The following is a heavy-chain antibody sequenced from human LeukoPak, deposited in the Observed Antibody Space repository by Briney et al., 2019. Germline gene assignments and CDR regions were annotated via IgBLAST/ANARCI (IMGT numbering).Heavy chain of an antibody. CDR3: AKVWNTYYFDY. V-gene: IGHV3-23*01. CDR2: ISNSGFTT. Sequence: GGSLRLSCAASGFTFSDNAMRWVRQAPGKGLEWVSAISNSGFTTYYADSVKGRFTISRDNSKSTLFLQMNSLRAEDTAVYYCAKVWNTYYFDYWGQGTPVTVSS. J-gene: IGHJ4*02. D-gene: IGHD3-3*01. CDR1: GFTFSDNA.